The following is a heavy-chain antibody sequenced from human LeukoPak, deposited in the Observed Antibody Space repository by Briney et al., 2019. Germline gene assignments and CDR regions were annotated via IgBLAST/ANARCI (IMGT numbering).Heavy chain of an antibody. Sequence: SVKVSCKASGGTFSSHAIAWVRQAPGQGPEWMGGIIPISGTANYAQKFQGRVTITTDESTSTAYMELSSLTSDDTAVYYCARGLQYQLLKALGYYYMDVWGEGTTVTASS. J-gene: IGHJ6*03. CDR2: IIPISGTA. D-gene: IGHD2-2*01. CDR3: ARGLQYQLLKALGYYYMDV. V-gene: IGHV1-69*05. CDR1: GGTFSSHA.